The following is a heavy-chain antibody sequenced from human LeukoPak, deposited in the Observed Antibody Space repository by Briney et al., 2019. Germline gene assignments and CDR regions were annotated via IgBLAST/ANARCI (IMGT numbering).Heavy chain of an antibody. CDR1: GVTFGSYW. D-gene: IGHD6-13*01. CDR2: IKHEGSER. J-gene: IGHJ3*02. CDR3: VRESSRDI. Sequence: GGSLRLSCAASGVTFGSYWMSWVRQAPGKGLEWVANIKHEGSERNYVDSVKGRFTISRVNAKNSLNLQMNSLRPKDTAVYYCVRESSRDIWGQGTMVTVSS. V-gene: IGHV3-7*04.